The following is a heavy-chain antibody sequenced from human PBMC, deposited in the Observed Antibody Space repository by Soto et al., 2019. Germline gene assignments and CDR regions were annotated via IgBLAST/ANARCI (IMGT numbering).Heavy chain of an antibody. CDR1: GFTFSSYS. D-gene: IGHD2-21*01. V-gene: IGHV3-30-3*01. Sequence: GGSLRLSCAASGFTFSSYSMHWVRQAPGKGLEWVAAMSFDGNSKYFADSVKGRFTISRDNSKNTLSLQMNSLGADDSAVYYCARGRSVIDHDDFEYWGQGTLVTVSS. CDR3: ARGRSVIDHDDFEY. CDR2: MSFDGNSK. J-gene: IGHJ4*02.